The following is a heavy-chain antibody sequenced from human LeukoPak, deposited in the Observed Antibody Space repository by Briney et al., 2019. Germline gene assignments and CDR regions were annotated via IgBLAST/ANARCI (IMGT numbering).Heavy chain of an antibody. Sequence: EASVKVSCTASGGTFSSYAISWVRQAPGQGLEWMGGIIPIFGTANHAQKFQGRVTITADESTSTAYMELSSLRSEDTAVYFCARDRGCGGDCYLDYYGMDVWGQGTTVTVSS. V-gene: IGHV1-69*13. J-gene: IGHJ6*02. CDR1: GGTFSSYA. D-gene: IGHD2-21*02. CDR2: IIPIFGTA. CDR3: ARDRGCGGDCYLDYYGMDV.